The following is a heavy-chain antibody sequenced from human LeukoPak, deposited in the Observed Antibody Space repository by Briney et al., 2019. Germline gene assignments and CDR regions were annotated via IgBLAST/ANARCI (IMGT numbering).Heavy chain of an antibody. CDR2: IYYSGST. CDR3: ARVAHDYSHSGYYFDY. D-gene: IGHD4-11*01. V-gene: IGHV4-31*03. Sequence: PSETLSLTCTVSGGSISSGGYYWSWIRQHPGKGLEWIGYIYYSGSTYYNPSLKSRVTISVDTSKNQFSLKLSSVTAADTAVYYCARVAHDYSHSGYYFDYWGQGTLVTVSS. CDR1: GGSISSGGYY. J-gene: IGHJ4*02.